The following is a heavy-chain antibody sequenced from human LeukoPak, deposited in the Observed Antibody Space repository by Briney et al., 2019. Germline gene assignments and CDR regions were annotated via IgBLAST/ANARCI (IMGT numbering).Heavy chain of an antibody. J-gene: IGHJ3*02. D-gene: IGHD2-2*01. Sequence: GGSLRLSCAASGFTFSSYSMNWVRQAPGKGLEWVSSISSSSSYIYYAYSVKGRFTISRDNAKNSLYLQMNSLRAEDTAVYYCARPYCSSTSCYLDAFDIWGQGTMVTVSS. V-gene: IGHV3-21*01. CDR3: ARPYCSSTSCYLDAFDI. CDR2: ISSSSSYI. CDR1: GFTFSSYS.